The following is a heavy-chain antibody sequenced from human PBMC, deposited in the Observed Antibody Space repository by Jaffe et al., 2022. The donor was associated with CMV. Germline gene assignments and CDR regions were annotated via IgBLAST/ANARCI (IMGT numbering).Heavy chain of an antibody. J-gene: IGHJ6*04. CDR2: IYYSGST. V-gene: IGHV4-39*01. CDR1: GGSISSSSYY. Sequence: QLQLQESGPGLVKPSETLSLTCTVSGGSISSSSYYWGWIRQPPGKGLEWIGSIYYSGSTYYNPSLKSRVTISVDTSKNQFSLKLSSVTAADTAVYYCARQAPGDVDTAMIPGDVWGKGTTVTVSS. D-gene: IGHD5-18*01. CDR3: ARQAPGDVDTAMIPGDV.